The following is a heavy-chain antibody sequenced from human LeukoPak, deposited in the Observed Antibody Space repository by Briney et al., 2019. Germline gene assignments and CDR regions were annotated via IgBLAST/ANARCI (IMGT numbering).Heavy chain of an antibody. V-gene: IGHV3-30*03. Sequence: GGSLRLSCAASGFTFSNYGMHWVRQAPGKGLEWVAVISYDGSNKYYADCVKGRFTISRDNSKNTLYLQMNSLRAEDTAVYYCAGYYFDYWGQGTLVTVSS. CDR2: ISYDGSNK. CDR3: AGYYFDY. J-gene: IGHJ4*02. CDR1: GFTFSNYG.